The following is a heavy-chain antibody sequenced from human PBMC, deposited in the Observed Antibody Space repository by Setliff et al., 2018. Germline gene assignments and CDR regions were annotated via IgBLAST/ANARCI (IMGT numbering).Heavy chain of an antibody. Sequence: SETLSLTCTVSGASLRSGSNYWGWFRQPAGKGLEWIGRIYTDGTTNYNPSLKSRVSISADTSMNHFSLRMTSVSAADTAVYYCAREGSGSYDAFDIWGQGTMVTVSS. CDR1: GASLRSGSNY. CDR2: IYTDGTT. J-gene: IGHJ3*02. D-gene: IGHD3-10*01. V-gene: IGHV4-61*02. CDR3: AREGSGSYDAFDI.